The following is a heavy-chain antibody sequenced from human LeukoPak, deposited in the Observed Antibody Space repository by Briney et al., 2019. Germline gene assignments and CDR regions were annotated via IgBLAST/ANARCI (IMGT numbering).Heavy chain of an antibody. CDR3: ARVHDYGYNYFDY. J-gene: IGHJ4*02. CDR2: IYYSGST. CDR1: GGSISSSSYY. Sequence: SETLSLTCTVSGGSISSSSYYWGWIRQPPGKGLEWIGSIYYSGSTYYNPSLKSRVTISVDTSKNQFSLKLSSVTAADTAVYYCARVHDYGYNYFDYWGQGTLVTVSS. V-gene: IGHV4-39*07. D-gene: IGHD5-24*01.